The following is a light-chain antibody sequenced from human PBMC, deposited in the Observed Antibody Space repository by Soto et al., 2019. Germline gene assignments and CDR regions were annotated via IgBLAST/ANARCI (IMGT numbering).Light chain of an antibody. J-gene: IGKJ2*01. V-gene: IGKV3-20*01. Sequence: EIVLTQSPGTLSLSPGERATLSCRASQSVSSSSLAWYQQKPGQAPRLLVYAASTRATSTPDRFSGSGSGTASPLTITRLEPEDLAVYYCQQYGTSPYTFGQGTKMEIK. CDR1: QSVSSSS. CDR2: AAS. CDR3: QQYGTSPYT.